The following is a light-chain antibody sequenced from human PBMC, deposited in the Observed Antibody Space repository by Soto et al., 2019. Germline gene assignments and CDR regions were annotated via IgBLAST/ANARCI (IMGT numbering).Light chain of an antibody. CDR3: QQYGSSQWT. CDR2: GAS. Sequence: EIVLTQSPCTLSLSPGESATLSCRASQSVSSSYLAWYQQKPGQAPRLLIYGASSRATGIPDRFSGSGSGTDFTLTISSLQPEDFAVYYCQQYGSSQWTFGQGTKVDI. J-gene: IGKJ1*01. CDR1: QSVSSSY. V-gene: IGKV3-20*01.